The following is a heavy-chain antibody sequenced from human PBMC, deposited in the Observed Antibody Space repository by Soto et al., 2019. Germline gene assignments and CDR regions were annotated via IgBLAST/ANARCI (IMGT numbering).Heavy chain of an antibody. CDR1: GGSFSGYY. V-gene: IGHV4-34*01. J-gene: IGHJ6*02. CDR2: INHSGST. Sequence: LSLTCAVYGGSFSGYYWSWIRQPPGKGLEWIGEINHSGSTNYNPSLKSRVTISVDTSKNQFSLKLSSVTAADTAVYYCARATSITMIVVVTGPNYGMDVWGQGTTVTVSS. D-gene: IGHD3-22*01. CDR3: ARATSITMIVVVTGPNYGMDV.